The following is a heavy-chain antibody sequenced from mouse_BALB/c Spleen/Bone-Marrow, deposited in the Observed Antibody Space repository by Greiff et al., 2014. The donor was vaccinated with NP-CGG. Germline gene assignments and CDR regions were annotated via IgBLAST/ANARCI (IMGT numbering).Heavy chain of an antibody. V-gene: IGHV1-82*01. CDR2: IYPGDGNT. CDR1: GYAFSSSW. J-gene: IGHJ3*01. CDR3: ALYDYDGLSWFAY. D-gene: IGHD2-4*01. Sequence: SGPELVKPGASVKISCKASGYAFSSSWMNWVKQRPGQGLEWIGRIYPGDGNTNYNGKFKGKATLTADKSSTTAYMQLSSLTSVDSAVYFCALYDYDGLSWFAYWGQGTLVTVSA.